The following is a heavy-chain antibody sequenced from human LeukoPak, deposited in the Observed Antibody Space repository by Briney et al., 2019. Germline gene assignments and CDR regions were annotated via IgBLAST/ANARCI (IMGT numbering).Heavy chain of an antibody. J-gene: IGHJ3*02. CDR1: GYTFTSYV. CDR3: ARVRYYDISGDAFDI. CDR2: ISAYNGNT. V-gene: IGHV1-18*01. Sequence: GASVKVSCKASGYTFTSYVIRGVRQAGGQGLEWMGLISAYNGNTNYAQTLQGRVNMTTDTSTSTAYMEMRSLRSDDTAVYYCARVRYYDISGDAFDIWGQGTMVTVSS. D-gene: IGHD3-9*01.